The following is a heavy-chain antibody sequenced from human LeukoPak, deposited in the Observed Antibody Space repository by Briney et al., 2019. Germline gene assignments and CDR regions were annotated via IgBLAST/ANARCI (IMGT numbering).Heavy chain of an antibody. CDR2: IKADGSDK. D-gene: IGHD1-26*01. CDR1: GFTFDTYW. Sequence: GGSLRLSCAASGFTFDTYWTNWVRQAPGKGLEWVANIKADGSDKYYVESVKGRFTISRDNAKNSLYLQMNSLRAEDMAVYYCARGGGLSDYWGQGTLVTVSS. CDR3: ARGGGLSDY. V-gene: IGHV3-7*01. J-gene: IGHJ4*02.